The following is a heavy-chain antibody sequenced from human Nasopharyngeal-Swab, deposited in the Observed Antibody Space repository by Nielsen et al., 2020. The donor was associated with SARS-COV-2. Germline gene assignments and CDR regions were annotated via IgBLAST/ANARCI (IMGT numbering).Heavy chain of an antibody. V-gene: IGHV4-59*01. CDR2: LYYSGIT. D-gene: IGHD3-10*01. Sequence: WIRQPPGKGLEWIGYLYYSGITNYNPSLMSRVTISIGKSKNQFSLNLSSVNAADTAVYFCAREAYYYGSGTYDSWGQGTLVTVSS. CDR3: AREAYYYGSGTYDS. J-gene: IGHJ4*02.